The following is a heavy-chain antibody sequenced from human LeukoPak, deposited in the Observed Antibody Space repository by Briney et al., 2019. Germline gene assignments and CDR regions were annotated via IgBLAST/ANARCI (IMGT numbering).Heavy chain of an antibody. CDR1: GFTFSSYG. CDR2: ISGNGRST. Sequence: GGSLRLSCAASGFTFSSYGMSWVRQAPGKGLEWVSGISGNGRSTYYADSVKGRFTISRDNSRNTLYLQMNSLRAEDTALYYCAARSGISPYYIDYWGQGTLVTVSS. J-gene: IGHJ4*02. CDR3: AARSGISPYYIDY. V-gene: IGHV3-23*01. D-gene: IGHD1-26*01.